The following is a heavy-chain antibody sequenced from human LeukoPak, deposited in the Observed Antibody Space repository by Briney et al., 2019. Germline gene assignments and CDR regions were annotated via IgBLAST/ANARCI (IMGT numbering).Heavy chain of an antibody. CDR3: AREAYYYDSSGYGY. CDR1: GGSFSVYY. CDR2: INHSGST. J-gene: IGHJ4*02. Sequence: SETLSLTCAVYGGSFSVYYWSWIRQPPGKGLEWIGEINHSGSTNYNPSLKSRVTISVDTSKNQFSLKLSSVTAADTAVYYCAREAYYYDSSGYGYWGQGTLVTVSS. V-gene: IGHV4-34*01. D-gene: IGHD3-22*01.